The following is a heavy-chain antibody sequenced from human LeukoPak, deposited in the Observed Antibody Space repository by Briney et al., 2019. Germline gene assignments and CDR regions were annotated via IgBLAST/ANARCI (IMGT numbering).Heavy chain of an antibody. D-gene: IGHD2-21*01. J-gene: IGHJ4*02. CDR2: STGAVE. V-gene: IGHV3-23*01. CDR3: ARGSDLASYNELEY. Sequence: GGSLRLPCTASGFTLSAFAMSWVRQAPGKGLEWVSGSTGAVEYYASSVKGRFTVSRDESKNTLYLQMNSLGAEGTATYYCARGSDLASYNELEYWGQGTLVTVSS. CDR1: GFTLSAFA.